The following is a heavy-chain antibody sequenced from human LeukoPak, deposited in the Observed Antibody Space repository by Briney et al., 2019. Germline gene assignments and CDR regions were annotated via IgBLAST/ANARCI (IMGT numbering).Heavy chain of an antibody. V-gene: IGHV4-39*07. CDR3: ASLIAAAGTHRDAFDI. Sequence: SETLSLTCTVSGGSISSSSYYWGWIRQPPGKGLEWIGGSTYYNPSLKSRVTISVDTSKNQFSLKLSSVTAADTAVCYCASLIAAAGTHRDAFDIWGQGTMVTVSS. J-gene: IGHJ3*02. D-gene: IGHD6-13*01. CDR2: ST. CDR1: GGSISSSSYY.